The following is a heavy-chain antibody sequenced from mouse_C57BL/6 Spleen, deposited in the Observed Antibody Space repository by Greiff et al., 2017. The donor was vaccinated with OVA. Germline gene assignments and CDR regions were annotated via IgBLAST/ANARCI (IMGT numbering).Heavy chain of an antibody. CDR2: ISSGSSTI. CDR1: GFTFSDYG. J-gene: IGHJ3*01. CDR3: ASGDWFAY. Sequence: EVKLVESGGGLVKPGGSLKLSGAASGFTFSDYGMHWVRQAPEKGLEWVAYISSGSSTIYYADTVKGRCTISRYNAKNTLFRQMTSLRSEDTAMYYCASGDWFAYWGQGTLVTVSA. V-gene: IGHV5-17*01.